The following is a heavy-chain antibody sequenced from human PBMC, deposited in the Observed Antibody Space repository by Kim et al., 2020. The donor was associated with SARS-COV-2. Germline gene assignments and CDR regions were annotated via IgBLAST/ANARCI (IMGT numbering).Heavy chain of an antibody. Sequence: ASVKVSCKASGYTFTGYYMHWVRQAPGQGLEWIGWINPNSGGTNYAQKFQGRVTMTRDTSISTAFMELSGLRSDDTAVFYCARDSGSYPTYNWFDPWGQGTLVTVSS. V-gene: IGHV1-2*02. CDR1: GYTFTGYY. J-gene: IGHJ5*02. CDR3: ARDSGSYPTYNWFDP. CDR2: INPNSGGT. D-gene: IGHD1-26*01.